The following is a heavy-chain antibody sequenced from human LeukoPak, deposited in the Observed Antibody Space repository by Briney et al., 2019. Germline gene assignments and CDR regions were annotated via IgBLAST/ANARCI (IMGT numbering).Heavy chain of an antibody. CDR2: IYYSGST. V-gene: IGHV4-59*01. Sequence: PSETLSLTCTVSGGSISSYYWSWIRQPPGKGLEWIGYIYYSGSTNYNPSLKSRVTISADTSKNQFSLKLSSVTAADTAVYYCARARVRGDVDYWGQGTLVTVSS. J-gene: IGHJ4*02. CDR3: ARARVRGDVDY. CDR1: GGSISSYY. D-gene: IGHD3-10*01.